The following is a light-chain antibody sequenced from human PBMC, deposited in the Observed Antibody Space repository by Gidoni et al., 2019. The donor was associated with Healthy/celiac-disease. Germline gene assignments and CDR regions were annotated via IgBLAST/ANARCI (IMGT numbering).Light chain of an antibody. CDR2: AAS. CDR1: QSISSY. CDR3: QQSYSTPPWT. J-gene: IGKJ1*01. Sequence: EIQMTQSPSSLSASVGDRVTITCRASQSISSYLNWYQQKPGKAPTRLIYAASSLQSGVPSRCSGSGAGTYFTPTISSRQPEDVATYYCQQSYSTPPWTFGQXTKVEIK. V-gene: IGKV1-39*01.